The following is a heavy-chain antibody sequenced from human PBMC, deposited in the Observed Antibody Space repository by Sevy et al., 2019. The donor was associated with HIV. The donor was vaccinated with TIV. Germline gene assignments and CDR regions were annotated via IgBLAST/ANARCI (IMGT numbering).Heavy chain of an antibody. V-gene: IGHV1-2*02. CDR1: GYTFTGYY. CDR3: ASGKDRRGSWPLDY. Sequence: ASVKVSCKASGYTFTGYYMHWVRQAPGQGLEGMGWINPNSGGTNYAQKFQGRVTMTSDTSISTAYMELSRLRSDDTAVYYCASGKDRRGSWPLDYWGQGTLVTVSS. J-gene: IGHJ4*02. CDR2: INPNSGGT. D-gene: IGHD6-13*01.